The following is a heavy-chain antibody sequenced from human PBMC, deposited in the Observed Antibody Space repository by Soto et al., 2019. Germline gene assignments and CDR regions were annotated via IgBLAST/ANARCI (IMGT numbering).Heavy chain of an antibody. CDR2: INPNSGDT. V-gene: IGHV1-2*02. D-gene: IGHD3-16*01. Sequence: GASVKVSCKASGYTFTGYYMPWVRQAPGQGLEWMGWINPNSGDTGYAQKFQGRVTMTRDISIATAYMELSSLRSDDTAIYYCARMATFGSLNWFDPWGQGTLVTVSS. CDR1: GYTFTGYY. CDR3: ARMATFGSLNWFDP. J-gene: IGHJ5*02.